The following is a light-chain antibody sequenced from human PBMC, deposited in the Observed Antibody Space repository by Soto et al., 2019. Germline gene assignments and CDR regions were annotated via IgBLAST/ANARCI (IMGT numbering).Light chain of an antibody. Sequence: QSALTQPASVSGSPGQSITISCTGTTSDVGGYNYVSWYQHHPGKAPKVIIYEVTNRPSGVSHRFSGSRSGNTASLTISGLQAEDEADYYCNAYTTSETWVFGGGTKLTVL. CDR2: EVT. CDR3: NAYTTSETWV. V-gene: IGLV2-14*01. CDR1: TSDVGGYNY. J-gene: IGLJ3*02.